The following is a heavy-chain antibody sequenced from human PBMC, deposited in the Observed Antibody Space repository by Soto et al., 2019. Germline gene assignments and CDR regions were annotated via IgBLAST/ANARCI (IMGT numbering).Heavy chain of an antibody. J-gene: IGHJ3*02. Sequence: ASVKVSCKASGYTFTSYAMHWVRQAPGQRLEWMGWINAGNGNTKYSQKFQGRVTITRDTSASTAYMELSSLRSEDTAVYYCARVYDFWSGYSQEDAFDIWGQGTMVTVSS. CDR1: GYTFTSYA. CDR2: INAGNGNT. V-gene: IGHV1-3*01. CDR3: ARVYDFWSGYSQEDAFDI. D-gene: IGHD3-3*01.